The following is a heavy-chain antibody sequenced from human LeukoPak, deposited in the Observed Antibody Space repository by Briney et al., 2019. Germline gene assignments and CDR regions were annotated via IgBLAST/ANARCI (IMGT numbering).Heavy chain of an antibody. Sequence: ASETLCLTCAVYGGSLNGHYWSWIRQPPGKGLEWIGEESENGGTKFNPSLKSRVTISAATSKNLFPLKLNSVTAADTAVYYCAKNGQSGFSFDPWGQGTLVTVSS. J-gene: IGHJ5*02. CDR3: AKNGQSGFSFDP. V-gene: IGHV4-34*01. CDR2: ESENGGT. D-gene: IGHD3-3*01. CDR1: GGSLNGHY.